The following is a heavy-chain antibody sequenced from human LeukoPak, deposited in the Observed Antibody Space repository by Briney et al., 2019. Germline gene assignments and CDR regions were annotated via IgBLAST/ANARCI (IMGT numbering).Heavy chain of an antibody. V-gene: IGHV1-46*01. D-gene: IGHD6-13*01. Sequence: ASVKVSCKASGYTFTSYYMHWVRQAPGQGLEWMGIINPSGGSTSYAQKFQRRVTMTRNTSTSTVYMELSSLRSEDTAVYYCARVLAAGTPLFDYWGQGTLVTVSS. CDR2: INPSGGST. J-gene: IGHJ4*02. CDR3: ARVLAAGTPLFDY. CDR1: GYTFTSYY.